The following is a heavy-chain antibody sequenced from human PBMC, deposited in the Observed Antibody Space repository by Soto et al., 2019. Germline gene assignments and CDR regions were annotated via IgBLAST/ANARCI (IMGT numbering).Heavy chain of an antibody. Sequence: EVQLLESGGGLVQPGGSLRLSCAVSGFTFRSYAMSWVRQAPGKGPERVSVISAGGSNTYYAESVKGRFTISRDNSKNTLYLQMNSLRDEDTAVYYCAKKGPPRDAFDIWGQGTMVTVST. CDR2: ISAGGSNT. V-gene: IGHV3-23*01. J-gene: IGHJ3*02. CDR3: AKKGPPRDAFDI. CDR1: GFTFRSYA.